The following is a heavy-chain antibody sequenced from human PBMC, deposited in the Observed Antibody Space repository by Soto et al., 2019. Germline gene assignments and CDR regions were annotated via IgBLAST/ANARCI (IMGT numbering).Heavy chain of an antibody. Sequence: QVQLVQSGAEVKKPGASVKVSCKASGYTFTGYYMHWVRQAPGQGLEWMGWINPNSGGTNYAQKFQGWVTMTRDTSISAADMELSRLRSDDTAVYYCARGPGIYDSSDFAFDIWGEGTMVTVSS. CDR2: INPNSGGT. CDR3: ARGPGIYDSSDFAFDI. J-gene: IGHJ3*02. D-gene: IGHD3-22*01. CDR1: GYTFTGYY. V-gene: IGHV1-2*04.